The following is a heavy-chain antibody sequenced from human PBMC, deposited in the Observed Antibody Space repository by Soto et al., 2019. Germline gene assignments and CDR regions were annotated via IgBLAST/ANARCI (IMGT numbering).Heavy chain of an antibody. CDR1: GGSVNSEIYY. J-gene: IGHJ4*02. Sequence: PSETLSLTCTVSGGSVNSEIYYWSWIRQPPGKGLEWIGHTYYSGSTNYNPSVTSRVTVSVDMLKNQFSLRLRSVTAADTAVYYCATRTVFRPLDYWGQGPLVTVSS. V-gene: IGHV4-61*01. CDR2: TYYSGST. CDR3: ATRTVFRPLDY.